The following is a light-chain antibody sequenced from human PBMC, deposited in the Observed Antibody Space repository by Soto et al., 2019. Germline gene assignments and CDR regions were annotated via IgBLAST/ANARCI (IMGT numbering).Light chain of an antibody. Sequence: DIQMTQSPSSLSASVGDRVTITCRASQTISTYLNWYQQNPGKAPKLLIYAASSLQSGVPSRFSGSGSGTAFTLTISRLQPEDFATYYCQQSSGIPYTFGQGTKLEIK. J-gene: IGKJ2*01. CDR3: QQSSGIPYT. CDR2: AAS. V-gene: IGKV1-39*01. CDR1: QTISTY.